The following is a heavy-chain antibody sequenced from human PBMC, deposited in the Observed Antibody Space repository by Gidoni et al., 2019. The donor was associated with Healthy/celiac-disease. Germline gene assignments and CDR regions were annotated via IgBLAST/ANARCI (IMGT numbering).Heavy chain of an antibody. Sequence: QMQLVQSGPEVTKPWTSVKVYCKASGFTFTSSAMQWVRQASGQRLEWIGWIVVGSGNTNYAQKCQERVTITRDMSTSTAYMELGSLRAEDTAVYYCAADSIPYSSGWLGGAFDIWGQGTMVTVSS. CDR2: IVVGSGNT. CDR1: GFTFTSSA. J-gene: IGHJ3*02. V-gene: IGHV1-58*02. D-gene: IGHD6-19*01. CDR3: AADSIPYSSGWLGGAFDI.